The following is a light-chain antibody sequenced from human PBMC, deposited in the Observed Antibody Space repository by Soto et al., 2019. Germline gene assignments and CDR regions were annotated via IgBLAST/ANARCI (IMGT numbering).Light chain of an antibody. J-gene: IGKJ1*01. Sequence: ESVLTQSPGTLSLSPGERATLSCRASQSVSSSYLAWYQQKPGQAPRLLIYGTSSRATAIPDRFSGSGSGTDFTLTISRLEPEDFAVYHCQQYGSSSWTFGQGTKVDIK. V-gene: IGKV3-20*01. CDR2: GTS. CDR3: QQYGSSSWT. CDR1: QSVSSSY.